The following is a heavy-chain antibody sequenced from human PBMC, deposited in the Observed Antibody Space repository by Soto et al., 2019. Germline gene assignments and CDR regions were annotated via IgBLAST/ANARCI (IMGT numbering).Heavy chain of an antibody. CDR2: IYYSGST. D-gene: IGHD2-15*01. CDR1: GGSISSSSYY. CDR3: ARGAGYCSGGSCYSYDY. V-gene: IGHV4-61*01. J-gene: IGHJ4*02. Sequence: SETQSLTCTVSGGSISSSSYYWSWIRQPPGKGLEWIGYIYYSGSTNYNPSLKSRVTISVDTSKNQFSLKLSSVTAADTAVYYCARGAGYCSGGSCYSYDYWGQGTLVTVSS.